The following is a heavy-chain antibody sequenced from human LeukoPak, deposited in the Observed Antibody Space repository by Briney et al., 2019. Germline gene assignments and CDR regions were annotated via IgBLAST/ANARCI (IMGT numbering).Heavy chain of an antibody. J-gene: IGHJ6*02. Sequence: SETLSLTCTVSGGSISSYYWSWIRQPPGKGLEWIGYIYYSGSTNYNPSLKSRVTISVDTSKNQFSLELNSVTAADTAVYYCARVVTIFGVVTRSYYYYGMDVWGQGTTVTVSS. D-gene: IGHD3-3*01. CDR1: GGSISSYY. CDR3: ARVVTIFGVVTRSYYYYGMDV. CDR2: IYYSGST. V-gene: IGHV4-59*01.